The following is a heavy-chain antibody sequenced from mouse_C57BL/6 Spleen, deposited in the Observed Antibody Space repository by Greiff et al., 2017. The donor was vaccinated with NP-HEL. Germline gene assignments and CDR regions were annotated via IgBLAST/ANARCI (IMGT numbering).Heavy chain of an antibody. Sequence: QVQLKESGAELARPGASVKLSCKASGYTFTSYGISWVKQRTGQGLEWIGEIYPRSGNTYYNEKFKGKATLTADKSSGTAYMELRSLTSEDSAVYFCARLRTRYYSNPLAMDYWGQGTSVTVSS. V-gene: IGHV1-81*01. CDR2: IYPRSGNT. CDR3: ARLRTRYYSNPLAMDY. D-gene: IGHD2-5*01. J-gene: IGHJ4*01. CDR1: GYTFTSYG.